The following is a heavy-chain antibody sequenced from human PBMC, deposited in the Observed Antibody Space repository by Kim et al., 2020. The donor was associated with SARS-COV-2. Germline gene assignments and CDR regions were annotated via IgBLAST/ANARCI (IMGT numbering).Heavy chain of an antibody. CDR2: ISNSGGTR. CDR1: GFTFRSYS. Sequence: GGSLRLSCAASGFTFRSYSMNWVRQAPGKGLEWVSYISNSGGTRYYAASVKGRFTISRDNAKNSLYLQMNSLRAEDTAVYYCATTSGYSNSGTYYDLWG. V-gene: IGHV3-48*01. J-gene: IGHJ2*01. D-gene: IGHD2-15*01. CDR3: ATTSGYSNSGTYYDL.